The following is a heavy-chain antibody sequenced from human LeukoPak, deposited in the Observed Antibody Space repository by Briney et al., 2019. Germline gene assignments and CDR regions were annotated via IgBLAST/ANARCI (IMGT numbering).Heavy chain of an antibody. Sequence: PGGSLRLSCVASGFTFSSYVMHWVRQAPGKGLEWVALIRYDGSDTYYADSVKGRFTISRDNSKDTLYLQMNSLRAEDTAVYYCAKQMATIPFDYWGQGTLVTVSS. CDR3: AKQMATIPFDY. V-gene: IGHV3-30*02. D-gene: IGHD5-24*01. CDR2: IRYDGSDT. CDR1: GFTFSSYV. J-gene: IGHJ4*02.